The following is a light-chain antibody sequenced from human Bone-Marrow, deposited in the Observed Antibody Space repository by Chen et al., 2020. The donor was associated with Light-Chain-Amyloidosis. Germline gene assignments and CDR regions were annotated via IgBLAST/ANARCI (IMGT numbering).Light chain of an antibody. J-gene: IGLJ2*01. CDR1: DLPTKY. Sequence: SYELTQPPSVSVSPGQTARITCSGDDLPTKYAYWYQQKPGQAPVLVIHRDPERPSGISDQCSGSSSGTTATLTISGVQAEEEADYHCQSADSSGTYEVIFGGGTKLTVL. CDR2: RDP. V-gene: IGLV3-25*02. CDR3: QSADSSGTYEVI.